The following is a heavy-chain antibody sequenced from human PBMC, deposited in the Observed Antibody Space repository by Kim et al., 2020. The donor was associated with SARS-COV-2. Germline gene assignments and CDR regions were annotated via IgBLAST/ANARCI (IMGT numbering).Heavy chain of an antibody. Sequence: SVKGRFTISRDNAKNTLDLQMNSLRAEDTAAYYCARGGYYDSSGYYTLDYWGQGTLVTVSS. J-gene: IGHJ4*02. D-gene: IGHD3-22*01. V-gene: IGHV3-74*01. CDR3: ARGGYYDSSGYYTLDY.